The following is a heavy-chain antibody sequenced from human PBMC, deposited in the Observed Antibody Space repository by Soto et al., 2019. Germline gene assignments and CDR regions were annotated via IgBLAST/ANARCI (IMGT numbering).Heavy chain of an antibody. CDR2: ISAYNGNT. V-gene: IGHV1-18*01. J-gene: IGHJ4*01. CDR3: ARLNYYDSSGYCTD. Sequence: SVKVSCKTSGYTFTSYGISWVRQAPVQGLEWMGWISAYNGNTNYSQKLQGRVTMTRDTSTSTAYMELRSLRSDDTAVYYCARLNYYDSSGYCTDRGKGTLVTVPS. D-gene: IGHD3-22*01. CDR1: GYTFTSYG.